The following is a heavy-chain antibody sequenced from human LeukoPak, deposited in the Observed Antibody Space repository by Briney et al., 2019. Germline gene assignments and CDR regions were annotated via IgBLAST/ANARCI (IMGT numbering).Heavy chain of an antibody. D-gene: IGHD3-22*01. J-gene: IGHJ4*02. CDR2: IYSRGST. V-gene: IGHV4-39*07. CDR3: ARVGDSSGYYLEFDY. Sequence: SQTLSLACTVAGGSVSSSRDCWGWIRQPPGKGLEWFGSIYSRGSTHHSPSLKTRVTISVDKSKNQCCLKLRSVTPAHMAVYYCARVGDSSGYYLEFDYWGQGTLVTVSS. CDR1: GGSVSSSRDC.